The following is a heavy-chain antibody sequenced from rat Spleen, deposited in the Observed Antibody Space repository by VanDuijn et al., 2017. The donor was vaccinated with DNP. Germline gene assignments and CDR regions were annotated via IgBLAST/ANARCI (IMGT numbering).Heavy chain of an antibody. Sequence: EVQLVESGGGLVQPGRSLKLSCAASGFTFSNYWMTWIRPVPGRGLEGVASITSSGGSIYYPDSVKGRFTISRDDAKNTLYLQINSLRSEDTATYYCAARYSRSWFAYWGQGTMVTVSS. CDR3: AARYSRSWFAY. V-gene: IGHV5-31*01. J-gene: IGHJ3*01. CDR2: ITSSGGSI. CDR1: GFTFSNYW. D-gene: IGHD1-2*01.